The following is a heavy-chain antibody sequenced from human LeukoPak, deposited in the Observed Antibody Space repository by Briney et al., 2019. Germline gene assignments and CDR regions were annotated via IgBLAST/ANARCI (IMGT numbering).Heavy chain of an antibody. CDR2: IYTSGST. D-gene: IGHD3-22*01. Sequence: PSETLSLTCTVSGGSISSYYWSWIRQPPGKGLERIGYIYTSGSTNYNPSLKSRVTISVDTSKNQFSLKLSSVTAADTAVYYCARTDSSGYYRTFDYWGQGTLVTVSS. CDR1: GGSISSYY. CDR3: ARTDSSGYYRTFDY. J-gene: IGHJ4*02. V-gene: IGHV4-4*09.